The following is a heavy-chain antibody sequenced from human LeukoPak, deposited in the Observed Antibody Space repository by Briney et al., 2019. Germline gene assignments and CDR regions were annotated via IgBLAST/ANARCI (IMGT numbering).Heavy chain of an antibody. CDR2: IYTSGST. V-gene: IGHV4-4*07. J-gene: IGHJ3*02. CDR3: ARDRGDYYDSSGYDAFDI. CDR1: GGSISSYY. Sequence: SETLSLTCTVSGGSISSYYWSWIRQPAGKGLEWIGRIYTSGSTNYSPSLKSRVTMSVDTSKNQFSLKLSSVTAADTAVYYCARDRGDYYDSSGYDAFDIWGQGTMVTVSS. D-gene: IGHD3-22*01.